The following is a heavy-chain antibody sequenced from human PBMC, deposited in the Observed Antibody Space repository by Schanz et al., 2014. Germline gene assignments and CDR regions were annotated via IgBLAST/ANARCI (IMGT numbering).Heavy chain of an antibody. Sequence: QMQLVESGGGLVKPGGSLRLSCAASGFTFSAYYMDWVRQIPGKGLEWVSAISASGGTTYYADSVKGRFTISRDNSRDTVYLQMNSLRADDTAMYYCARWFLIRGVILDSWGQGTLXTVSS. V-gene: IGHV3-11*01. CDR1: GFTFSAYY. D-gene: IGHD3-10*01. J-gene: IGHJ4*02. CDR3: ARWFLIRGVILDS. CDR2: ISASGGTT.